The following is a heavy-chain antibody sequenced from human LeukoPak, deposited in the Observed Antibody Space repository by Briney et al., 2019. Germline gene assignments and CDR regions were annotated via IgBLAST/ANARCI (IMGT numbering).Heavy chain of an antibody. D-gene: IGHD2-2*01. CDR2: ISSSSSYK. Sequence: GGSLRLSCAASGFTFSSYSMNWVRQAPGKGLEWVSSISSSSSYKYYADSVKGRFTISRDNAKNSLYLQMNSLRAEDTAVYYCARDHSYCSSTSCYRLDYFDYWGQGTLVTVSS. J-gene: IGHJ4*02. CDR1: GFTFSSYS. V-gene: IGHV3-21*01. CDR3: ARDHSYCSSTSCYRLDYFDY.